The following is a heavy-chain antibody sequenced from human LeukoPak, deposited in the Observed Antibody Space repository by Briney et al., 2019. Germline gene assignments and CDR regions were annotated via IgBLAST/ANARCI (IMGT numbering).Heavy chain of an antibody. CDR1: GDSISSGSYY. J-gene: IGHJ4*02. Sequence: SQTLSLTCSVSGDSISSGSYYWSWIRQPAGKGLEWIGRIYTSGSANYIPSLKSRLTISVDTSKNQFSLRLSSVTAADTAVYYCARDAWFGAGRTFAYWGQGTLVTVSS. V-gene: IGHV4-61*02. CDR2: IYTSGSA. CDR3: ARDAWFGAGRTFAY. D-gene: IGHD3-10*01.